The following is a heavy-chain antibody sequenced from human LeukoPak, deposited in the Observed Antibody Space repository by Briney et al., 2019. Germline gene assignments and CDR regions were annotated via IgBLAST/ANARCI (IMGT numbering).Heavy chain of an antibody. Sequence: PSQTLSLTCTVSGGSISSGGYYWSWIRQPPGKGLEWIGYIYYSGSTNYNPSLKSRVTISVDTSKNQFSLKLSSVTAADTAVYYCARRGSGSNWFDPWGQGTLVTVSS. D-gene: IGHD6-19*01. CDR2: IYYSGST. CDR3: ARRGSGSNWFDP. J-gene: IGHJ5*02. V-gene: IGHV4-61*08. CDR1: GGSISSGGYY.